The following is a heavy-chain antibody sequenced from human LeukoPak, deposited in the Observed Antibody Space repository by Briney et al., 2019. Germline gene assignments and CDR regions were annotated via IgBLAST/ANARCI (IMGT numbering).Heavy chain of an antibody. D-gene: IGHD5-18*01. CDR2: IYYSGST. CDR1: GGSISSYY. V-gene: IGHV4-59*01. Sequence: SSETLSLTCTVSGGSISSYYWSWIRQPPGKGLEWIGYIYYSGSTNYNPSLKSRVTISVDTSKNQFSLKLSSVTAADTAVYYCARDTAIFSGHAFDIWGQGTMVTVSS. J-gene: IGHJ3*02. CDR3: ARDTAIFSGHAFDI.